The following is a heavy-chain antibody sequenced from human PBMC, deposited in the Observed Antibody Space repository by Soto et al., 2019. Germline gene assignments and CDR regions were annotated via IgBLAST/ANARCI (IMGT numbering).Heavy chain of an antibody. CDR1: GDSISFGGYY. D-gene: IGHD3-16*01. V-gene: IGHV4-31*03. CDR2: IYYSGHT. Sequence: PSETLTLTCTLSGDSISFGGYYWSWIRQHPGKGLEWIGYIYYSGHTYYNPSLKSRVTISVDTSKNQFSLKLTSVTAADTAVYYCARGIRSWGQGTTVT. J-gene: IGHJ6*02. CDR3: ARGIRS.